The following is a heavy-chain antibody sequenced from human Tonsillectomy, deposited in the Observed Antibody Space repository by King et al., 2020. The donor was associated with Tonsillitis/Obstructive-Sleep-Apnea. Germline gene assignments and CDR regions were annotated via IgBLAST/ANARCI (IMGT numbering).Heavy chain of an antibody. CDR3: ARASGISGSYLDLSY. D-gene: IGHD3-10*01. J-gene: IGHJ4*02. CDR1: GGTFSSYA. CDR2: IIPLIGIA. V-gene: IGHV1-69*09. Sequence: QLQLVQSGAEVKKPGSSVKVSCKASGGTFSSYAITWVRQAPGQGLEWMGRIIPLIGIANYAQKFQGRVTITADKSTSTAYMDLSSLRSEDTAVYYCARASGISGSYLDLSYWGQGTLVTVSS.